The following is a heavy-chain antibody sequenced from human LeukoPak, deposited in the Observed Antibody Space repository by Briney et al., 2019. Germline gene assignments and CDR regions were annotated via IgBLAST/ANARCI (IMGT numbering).Heavy chain of an antibody. CDR3: AKDSATVGGPDFGE. J-gene: IGHJ4*02. V-gene: IGHV3-23*01. CDR2: ISYGGDYT. CDR1: GLTFSTFA. Sequence: PGGSLRLSCAASGLTFSTFAMSWVRQAPGKGLEWVSGISYGGDYTYYADSVKGRFTISRDNSRNTLSLQMNSLRAEDTAIYYCAKDSATVGGPDFGEWGQGTLVTVSS. D-gene: IGHD2/OR15-2a*01.